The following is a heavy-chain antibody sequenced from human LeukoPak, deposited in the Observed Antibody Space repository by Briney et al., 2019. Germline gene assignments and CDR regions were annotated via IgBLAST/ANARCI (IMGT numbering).Heavy chain of an antibody. Sequence: PGRSLRLSCAASGFTFSSYAMHWVRQAPGKGLEWVAVISYDGSNKYYADSVKGRFTISRDNSKNTLYLQMNSLRAEDTAVYYCARDSHYCSSTSCYVRLGYYYGMDVWGQGTTVTVSS. CDR2: ISYDGSNK. D-gene: IGHD2-2*01. V-gene: IGHV3-30*04. J-gene: IGHJ6*02. CDR3: ARDSHYCSSTSCYVRLGYYYGMDV. CDR1: GFTFSSYA.